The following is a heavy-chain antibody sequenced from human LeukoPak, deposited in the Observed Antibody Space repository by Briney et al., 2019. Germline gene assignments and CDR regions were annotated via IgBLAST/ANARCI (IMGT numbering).Heavy chain of an antibody. Sequence: ASVKVSCKASGYTFTSYDINWVRQATGQGLEWMGWMNPNSGITGYAQKFQGRVTITRNTSISTAYMELSSLRSEDTAVYYCARMVYDFWSGANYYMDVWGKGTTVTVSS. CDR1: GYTFTSYD. CDR3: ARMVYDFWSGANYYMDV. V-gene: IGHV1-8*03. J-gene: IGHJ6*03. CDR2: MNPNSGIT. D-gene: IGHD3-3*01.